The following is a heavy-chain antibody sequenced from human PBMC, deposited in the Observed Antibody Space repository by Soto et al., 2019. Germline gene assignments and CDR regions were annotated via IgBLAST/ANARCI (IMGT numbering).Heavy chain of an antibody. CDR3: ATFPRSTKRGY. D-gene: IGHD2-8*01. CDR1: GFTFSSYE. CDR2: ISDTGSTI. J-gene: IGHJ4*02. Sequence: GGSLRLSCAASGFTFSSYEMSWVRQAPGKGLEWVSYISDTGSTIYYADSVKGRFTISRDNAKNSLYLQLNSLGAKDTAVYYCATFPRSTKRGYWGQGTPVTVSS. V-gene: IGHV3-48*03.